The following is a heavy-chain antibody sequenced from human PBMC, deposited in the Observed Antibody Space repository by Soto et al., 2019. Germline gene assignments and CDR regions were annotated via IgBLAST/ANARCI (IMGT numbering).Heavy chain of an antibody. V-gene: IGHV3-30-3*01. D-gene: IGHD3-16*01. J-gene: IGHJ4*02. CDR1: GFTFSSYA. CDR3: ARDPQATYDYVWGSSPNLDY. Sequence: GGSLRLSCAASGFTFSSYAMHWVRQAPGKGLEWVAVISYDGSNKYYADSVKGRFTISRDNSKNTMYLQMNSLRAEDTAVYYCARDPQATYDYVWGSSPNLDYWGQGTLVTVSS. CDR2: ISYDGSNK.